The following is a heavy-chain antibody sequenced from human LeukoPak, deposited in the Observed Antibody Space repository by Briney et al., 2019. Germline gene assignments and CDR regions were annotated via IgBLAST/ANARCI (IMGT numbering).Heavy chain of an antibody. D-gene: IGHD3-10*01. CDR1: GGSISSGSYY. CDR3: ARGPTSFLLWFGGFDY. CDR2: IYTSGST. Sequence: PSETLSLTCTVSGGSISSGSYYWSWIRQPAGKGLEWIGRIYTSGSTNYNPSLRSRVTISVDTSKNQFSLKLSSVTAADTAVYYCARGPTSFLLWFGGFDYWGQGTLVTVSS. V-gene: IGHV4-61*02. J-gene: IGHJ4*02.